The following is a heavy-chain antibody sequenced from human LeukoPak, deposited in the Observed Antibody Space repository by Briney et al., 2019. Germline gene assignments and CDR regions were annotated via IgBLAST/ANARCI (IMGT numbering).Heavy chain of an antibody. CDR1: GFTFSSYA. CDR2: ISYGGSNK. V-gene: IGHV3-30*04. Sequence: GGSLRLSCAASGFTFSSYAMHWVRQAPGKGLEWVAVISYGGSNKYYADSVKGRFTISRDNSKNTLYLQMNSLRAEDTAVYYCASGAEAAAGYGFDYWGQGTLVTVSS. CDR3: ASGAEAAAGYGFDY. D-gene: IGHD6-13*01. J-gene: IGHJ4*02.